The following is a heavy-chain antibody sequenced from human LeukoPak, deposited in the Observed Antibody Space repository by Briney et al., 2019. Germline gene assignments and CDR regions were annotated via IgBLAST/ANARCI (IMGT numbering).Heavy chain of an antibody. CDR1: GYTFNNFW. CDR3: ARHSDCRTSKCSGGNFYYMDV. V-gene: IGHV5-51*01. CDR2: IYPGDSDT. J-gene: IGHJ6*03. Sequence: GESLKISCQASGYTFNNFWVGWVRQMPGKGLEWMGIIYPGDSDTRYSPSFQGQVTISADKSITTAYLQWGSLKASDTAIYYCARHSDCRTSKCSGGNFYYMDVWGKGTTVTVS. D-gene: IGHD3-16*01.